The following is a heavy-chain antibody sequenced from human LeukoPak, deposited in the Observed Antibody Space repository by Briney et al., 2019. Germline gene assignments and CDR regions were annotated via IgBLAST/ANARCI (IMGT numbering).Heavy chain of an antibody. Sequence: PGGSLRLSCAASGFTFSSYSMNWVRQAPGKGLEWVSSISSSSYIYYADSVKGRFTISRDNAKNSLYLQMNSLRAEDTAVYYCAREEEGNIVATILTNYYYYYGMDVWGQGTTVTVSS. D-gene: IGHD5-12*01. CDR3: AREEEGNIVATILTNYYYYYGMDV. CDR2: ISSSSYI. CDR1: GFTFSSYS. J-gene: IGHJ6*02. V-gene: IGHV3-21*01.